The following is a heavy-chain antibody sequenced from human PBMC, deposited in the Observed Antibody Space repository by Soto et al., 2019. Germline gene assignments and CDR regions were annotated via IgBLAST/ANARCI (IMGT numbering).Heavy chain of an antibody. J-gene: IGHJ4*02. CDR2: INPSAGST. D-gene: IGHD1-1*01. Sequence: QVQLVQSGAEVKKPGASVKVSCKAFGYTFTRYYMHWVRQAPGQGLEWVGIINPSAGSTSYAQKLQGRVTMSRDTSTSTVYMELSSLRSEDTAVYYCERELERGFDYWGQGTLVTVSS. CDR1: GYTFTRYY. V-gene: IGHV1-46*01. CDR3: ERELERGFDY.